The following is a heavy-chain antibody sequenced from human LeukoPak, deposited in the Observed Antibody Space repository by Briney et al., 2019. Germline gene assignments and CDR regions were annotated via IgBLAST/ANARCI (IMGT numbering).Heavy chain of an antibody. J-gene: IGHJ4*02. CDR1: GFTFISYA. D-gene: IGHD6-19*01. CDR3: ARGSSGWYQGYYFDY. V-gene: IGHV3-30*14. Sequence: GRGLRLSCAASGFTFISYAMHWVRQAPGKGLEWVAVISYDGSNKYYADSVKGRFTISRDNSKNTLYLQMNSLRAEDTTVYYCARGSSGWYQGYYFDYWGQGTLVTVSS. CDR2: ISYDGSNK.